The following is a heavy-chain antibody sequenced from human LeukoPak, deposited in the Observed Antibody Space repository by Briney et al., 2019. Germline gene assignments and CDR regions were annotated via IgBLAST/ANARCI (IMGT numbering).Heavy chain of an antibody. D-gene: IGHD2-15*01. Sequence: SETLSLTCTVSGGAISSYYWSWIRQPPGKGLEWIGYIYYSGSTNYNPSLKSRITISVDTSKNQFSLRLSSVTAADTAVYFCARVSRCGSSSFSDHLFDYWGQGTLVTVSS. J-gene: IGHJ4*02. CDR2: IYYSGST. CDR3: ARVSRCGSSSFSDHLFDY. CDR1: GGAISSYY. V-gene: IGHV4-59*01.